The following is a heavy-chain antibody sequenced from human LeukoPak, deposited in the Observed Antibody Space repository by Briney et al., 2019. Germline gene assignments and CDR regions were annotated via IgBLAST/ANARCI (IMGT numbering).Heavy chain of an antibody. J-gene: IGHJ4*02. CDR3: ARGFIAAAGTTFDY. D-gene: IGHD6-13*01. CDR1: GFTFSSYW. V-gene: IGHV3-53*01. CDR2: IYSGGST. Sequence: GGSLRLSCAASGFTFSSYWMSWVRQAPGKGLEWVSVIYSGGSTYYADSVKGRFTISRDNSKNTLYLQMNSLRAEDTAVYYCARGFIAAAGTTFDYWGQGTLVTVSS.